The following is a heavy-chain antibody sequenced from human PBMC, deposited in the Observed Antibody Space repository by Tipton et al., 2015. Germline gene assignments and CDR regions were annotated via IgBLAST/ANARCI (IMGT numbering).Heavy chain of an antibody. CDR1: GGSVSSGTNS. V-gene: IGHV4-61*02. J-gene: IGHJ4*02. Sequence: TLSLTCTVSGGSVSSGTNSWSWIRQPAGKGLEWIGRIYSSGSTNCNPSLKSRITMSVDTSKNQFSLNLTSVSAADTAVYFCARDDWGATRYWGQGTLVTVSS. CDR3: ARDDWGATRY. CDR2: IYSSGST. D-gene: IGHD5-12*01.